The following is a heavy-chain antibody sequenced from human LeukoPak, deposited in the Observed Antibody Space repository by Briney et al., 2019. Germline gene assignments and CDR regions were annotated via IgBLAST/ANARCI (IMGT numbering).Heavy chain of an antibody. CDR1: GGSISSYYW. CDR2: IYWNDDK. Sequence: TLSPTCTVSGGSISSYYWSWIRQPPGKALEWLALIYWNDDKRYRPSLKSRLTITKDTSKNQVVLTMTNMDPVDTATYYCAHRLDNWNDDFDYSGQGSLVSVSS. V-gene: IGHV2-5*01. J-gene: IGHJ4*02. CDR3: AHRLDNWNDDFDY. D-gene: IGHD1-20*01.